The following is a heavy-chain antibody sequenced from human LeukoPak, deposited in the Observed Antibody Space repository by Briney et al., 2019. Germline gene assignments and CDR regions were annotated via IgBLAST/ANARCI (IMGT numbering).Heavy chain of an antibody. V-gene: IGHV1-2*02. CDR3: AALEGGGSYFDY. CDR2: INPNSGGT. Sequence: ASVKVSCKASGYTFTVYYMHWVRQAPGQGLEWMGWINPNSGGTNYAQKFQGRVTMTRDTSISTAYMELSRLRSDDTAVYYCAALEGGGSYFDYWGQGTLVTVSS. D-gene: IGHD3-16*01. CDR1: GYTFTVYY. J-gene: IGHJ4*01.